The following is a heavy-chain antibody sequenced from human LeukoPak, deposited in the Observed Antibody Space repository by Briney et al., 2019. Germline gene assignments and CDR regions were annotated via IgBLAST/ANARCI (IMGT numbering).Heavy chain of an antibody. CDR2: ISPSGDRT. Sequence: GGSLRLSYAASGFTLSSYAMSWVRQAPGKGLEWVSFISPSGDRTSNADSVEGRFTISRDNTRNTLYLQMNSLRDEDTGVYYCAIMHGYYDGSGFWVQWGQGTLVTVSS. CDR3: AIMHGYYDGSGFWVQ. D-gene: IGHD3-22*01. V-gene: IGHV3-23*01. J-gene: IGHJ4*02. CDR1: GFTLSSYA.